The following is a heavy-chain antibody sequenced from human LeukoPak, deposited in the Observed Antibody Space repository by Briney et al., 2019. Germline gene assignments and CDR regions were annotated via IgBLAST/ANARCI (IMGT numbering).Heavy chain of an antibody. Sequence: SVKVSCKASGGTFSSDGITWVRQAPGQGLEWMGGIIPSFRKPDYAKKFQGRVTLTADESTSTAYMELSSLRSEDTAVYYCAREGLFTMVRRGTLDNWGQGTLVTVSS. J-gene: IGHJ4*02. D-gene: IGHD3-10*01. CDR2: IIPSFRKP. CDR3: AREGLFTMVRRGTLDN. CDR1: GGTFSSDG. V-gene: IGHV1-69*13.